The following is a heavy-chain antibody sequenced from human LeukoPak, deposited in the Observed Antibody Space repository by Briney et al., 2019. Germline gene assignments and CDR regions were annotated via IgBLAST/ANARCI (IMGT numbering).Heavy chain of an antibody. CDR2: IYYSGST. D-gene: IGHD2-2*01. CDR1: GGSVSSGSYY. J-gene: IGHJ4*02. V-gene: IGHV4-61*01. CDR3: ARINRASTSYDY. Sequence: SETLSLTCTVSGGSVSSGSYYWSWIRQPPGKGLEWIGYIYYSGSTNYNPSLKSRVTISVDTSKNQFSLKLSSVTAADTAVYYCARINRASTSYDYWGQGTPVTVSS.